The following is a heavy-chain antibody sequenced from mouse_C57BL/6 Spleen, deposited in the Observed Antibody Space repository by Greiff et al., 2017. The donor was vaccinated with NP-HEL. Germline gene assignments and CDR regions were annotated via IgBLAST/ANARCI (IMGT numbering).Heavy chain of an antibody. CDR2: IYPRSGNT. CDR3: ARDSNYNY. J-gene: IGHJ2*01. D-gene: IGHD2-5*01. CDR1: GYTFTSYG. Sequence: VKLQESGAELARPGASVKLSCKASGYTFTSYGISWVKQRTGQGLEWIGEIYPRSGNTYYNEKFKGKATLTAEKSSSTAYMELRSLTSEDSAVYFCARDSNYNYWGQGTTLTVSS. V-gene: IGHV1-81*01.